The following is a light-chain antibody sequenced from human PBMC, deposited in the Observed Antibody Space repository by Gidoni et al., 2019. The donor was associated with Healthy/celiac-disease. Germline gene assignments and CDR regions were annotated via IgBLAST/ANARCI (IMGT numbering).Light chain of an antibody. J-gene: IGKJ2*03. CDR3: QQYYSYPR. Sequence: AIRMTQSPSSFSASTGDRVTITCRASQGISSYLAWYQQKPGKAPKLLIYAASTLQSGVPSRFSGSGSGTAFTLTISCLQSEDFATYYCQQYYSYPRFGQGTKLEIK. CDR1: QGISSY. CDR2: AAS. V-gene: IGKV1-8*01.